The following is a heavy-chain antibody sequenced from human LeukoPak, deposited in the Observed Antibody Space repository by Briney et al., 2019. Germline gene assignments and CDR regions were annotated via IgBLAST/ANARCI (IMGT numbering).Heavy chain of an antibody. D-gene: IGHD6-13*01. CDR3: ARRTYSSSWYFDY. CDR1: GGSISSYY. V-gene: IGHV4-59*08. CDR2: IYSSGST. Sequence: SETLSLTCTVSGGSISSYYWSWIRQPPGKGLEWIGYIYSSGSTNYNPSLKSRVTISVDPSKNQSSLKLSSVTAADTAVYYCARRTYSSSWYFDYWGQGTLVTVSS. J-gene: IGHJ4*02.